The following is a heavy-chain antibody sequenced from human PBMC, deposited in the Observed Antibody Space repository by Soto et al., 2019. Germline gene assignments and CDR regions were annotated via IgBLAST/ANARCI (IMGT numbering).Heavy chain of an antibody. V-gene: IGHV3-33*08. CDR3: ARDRPYYYDSSGDDAFDI. J-gene: IGHJ3*02. Sequence: PGGSLRLSCAASGFTFDDYAMHWVRQAPGKGLEWVAVMTYDGGDTSYADSVKGRSTISRDNTKNSLYLQMNNLRAEDTAVYYCARDRPYYYDSSGDDAFDIWGQGTMVTVSS. CDR2: MTYDGGDT. CDR1: GFTFDDYA. D-gene: IGHD3-22*01.